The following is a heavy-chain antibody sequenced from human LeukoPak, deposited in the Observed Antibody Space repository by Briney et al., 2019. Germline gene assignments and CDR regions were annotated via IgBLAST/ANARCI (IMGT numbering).Heavy chain of an antibody. CDR2: IYYGGST. CDR3: ARELALGGAARPPRAFDI. CDR1: GGSISSYY. Sequence: SETLSLTCTVSGGSISSYYWSWIRQPPGKGLEWIGYIYYGGSTNYNPSLKSRVTISVDTSKNQFSLKLSSVTAADTAVYYCARELALGGAARPPRAFDIWGQGTMVTVSS. V-gene: IGHV4-59*01. J-gene: IGHJ3*02. D-gene: IGHD6-6*01.